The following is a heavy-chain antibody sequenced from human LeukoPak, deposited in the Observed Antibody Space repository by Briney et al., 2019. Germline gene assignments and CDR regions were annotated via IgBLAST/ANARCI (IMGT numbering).Heavy chain of an antibody. CDR3: ARDPPGTTAFDL. CDR2: INPKSDGT. Sequence: ASVKVSCRASGYIFTDYYMHWVRQAPGQGLEWMGWINPKSDGTKYAQNFQGRVTMTWDTSISTAYMEVSRLTSDDTAMFYCARDPPGTTAFDLWGQGTMVTVSS. J-gene: IGHJ3*01. D-gene: IGHD1-1*01. V-gene: IGHV1-2*02. CDR1: GYIFTDYY.